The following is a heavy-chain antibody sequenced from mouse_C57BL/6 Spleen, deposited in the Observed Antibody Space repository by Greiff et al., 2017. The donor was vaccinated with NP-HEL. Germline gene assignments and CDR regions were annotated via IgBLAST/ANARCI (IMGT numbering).Heavy chain of an antibody. J-gene: IGHJ1*03. CDR2: IHPNSGST. Sequence: QVQLQQPGAELVKPGASVKLSCKASGYTFTSYWMHWVKQRPGQGLEWIGMIHPNSGSTNYNEKFKSKATLTVDKSSSTAYMQLSSLTSEDSAVYYCARDYGSSLSYFEVWGTGTTVTVSS. D-gene: IGHD1-1*01. CDR3: ARDYGSSLSYFEV. CDR1: GYTFTSYW. V-gene: IGHV1-64*01.